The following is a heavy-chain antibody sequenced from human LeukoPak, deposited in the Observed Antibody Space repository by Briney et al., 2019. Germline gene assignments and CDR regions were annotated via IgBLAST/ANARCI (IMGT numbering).Heavy chain of an antibody. Sequence: GGPLRLSCAPSGFTVTNNFMSWVRQAPGKGLDWVSIIYSDDSTYYADSVKGRFTISRDNSKNTLFLQMNSLRAEDTAVYYCARSLETAMALFDYWGQGTLVTVSS. D-gene: IGHD5-18*01. V-gene: IGHV3-53*01. CDR3: ARSLETAMALFDY. CDR2: IYSDDST. J-gene: IGHJ4*02. CDR1: GFTVTNNF.